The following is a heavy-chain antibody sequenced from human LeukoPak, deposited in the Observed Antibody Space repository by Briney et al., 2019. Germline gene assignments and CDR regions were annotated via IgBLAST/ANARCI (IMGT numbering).Heavy chain of an antibody. Sequence: PGGSLRLSCAASGFTSSSYDMHWVRQATGKGLEWVSAIGTAGDTYYPGSVKGRFTISRENAKNSLYLQMNSLRAGDTAVYYCARDGGSGSWGGFDYWGQGTLVTVSS. CDR2: IGTAGDT. CDR3: ARDGGSGSWGGFDY. J-gene: IGHJ4*02. CDR1: GFTSSSYD. V-gene: IGHV3-13*04. D-gene: IGHD6-13*01.